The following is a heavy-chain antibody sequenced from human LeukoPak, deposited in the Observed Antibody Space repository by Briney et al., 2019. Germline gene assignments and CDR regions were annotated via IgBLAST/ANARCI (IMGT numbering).Heavy chain of an antibody. CDR3: AREGYCSSTSCFNWFDP. D-gene: IGHD2-2*01. Sequence: ASVKVSCTASGHTFTSYAMHWVRQAPGQRLEWMGWINAGNGNTKYSQKFQGRVTITRDTSASTAYMELSSLRSEDSAIYYCAREGYCSSTSCFNWFDPWGQGTLVTVSS. V-gene: IGHV1-3*01. CDR2: INAGNGNT. CDR1: GHTFTSYA. J-gene: IGHJ5*02.